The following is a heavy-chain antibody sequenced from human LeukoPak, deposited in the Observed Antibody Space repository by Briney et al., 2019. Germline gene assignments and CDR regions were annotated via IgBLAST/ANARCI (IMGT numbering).Heavy chain of an antibody. D-gene: IGHD1-26*01. CDR2: ISAYNGNT. CDR3: AREGGTFDF. J-gene: IGHJ4*02. V-gene: IGHV1-18*04. CDR1: GYTFTGYY. Sequence: ASVKVSCKASGYTFTGYYMHWVRQAPGQGLEWMGWISAYNGNTKYAQKLQGRVTMTTDTSTSTAYMELRSLISDDTAVYYCAREGGTFDFWGQGTLVTVSS.